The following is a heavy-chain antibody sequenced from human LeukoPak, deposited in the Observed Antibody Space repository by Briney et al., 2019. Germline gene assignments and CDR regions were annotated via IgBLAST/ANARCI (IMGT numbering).Heavy chain of an antibody. CDR3: ARDKLQTIVVPAAHAFDI. J-gene: IGHJ3*02. Sequence: GRSLRLSCAASGFTFSSYAMHWVRQAPGKGLEWVAVISYDGSNKYYADSVNGRFTISRDNSKNTLYLQMNSLRAEDAAVYYCARDKLQTIVVPAAHAFDIWGQGTMVTVSS. V-gene: IGHV3-30*01. D-gene: IGHD2-2*01. CDR1: GFTFSSYA. CDR2: ISYDGSNK.